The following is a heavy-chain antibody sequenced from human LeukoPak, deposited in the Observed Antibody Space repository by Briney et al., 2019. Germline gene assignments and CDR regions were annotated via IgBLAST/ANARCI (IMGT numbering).Heavy chain of an antibody. CDR1: GGSISSGGYY. CDR3: ARGYSYGLIYYFDY. J-gene: IGHJ4*02. CDR2: IYYSGST. V-gene: IGHV4-31*03. Sequence: SQTLSLNCTVSGGSISSGGYYWSWIRQHPGKGLEWIGYIYYSGSTYYNPSLKSRVTISVDTSKNQFSLKLSSVTAADTAVYYCARGYSYGLIYYFDYWGQGTLVTVSS. D-gene: IGHD5-18*01.